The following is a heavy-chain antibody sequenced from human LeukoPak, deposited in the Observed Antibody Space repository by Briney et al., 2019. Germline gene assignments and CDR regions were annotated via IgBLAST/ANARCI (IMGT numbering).Heavy chain of an antibody. Sequence: SVKVSCKASGGTFSSYAISWVRQAPGQGLEWMGGIIPIFGTANYAQKFQGRVTITADKSTSTAYMELSSLRSEDTAVYYCARDAENYYYYYYMDVWGKGTTVTISS. V-gene: IGHV1-69*06. CDR3: ARDAENYYYYYYMDV. CDR2: IIPIFGTA. CDR1: GGTFSSYA. J-gene: IGHJ6*03.